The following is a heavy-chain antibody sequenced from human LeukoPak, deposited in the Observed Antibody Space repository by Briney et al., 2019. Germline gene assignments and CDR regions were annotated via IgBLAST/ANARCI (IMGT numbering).Heavy chain of an antibody. J-gene: IGHJ3*02. CDR1: GYRFTGYY. V-gene: IGHV1-18*04. CDR2: ISAYNGNT. Sequence: ASVKVSCKASGYRFTGYYVHWVRQAPGQGLEWMGWISAYNGNTNYAQKLQGRVTMTTDTSTSTAYMELRSLRSDDTAVYYCARGDPSDAFDIWGQGTMVTVSS. CDR3: ARGDPSDAFDI.